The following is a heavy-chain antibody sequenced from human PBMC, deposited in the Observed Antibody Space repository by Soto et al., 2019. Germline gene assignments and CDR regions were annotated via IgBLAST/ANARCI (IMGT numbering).Heavy chain of an antibody. CDR2: TYYRSRWYN. CDR1: GDSVSGNSAA. J-gene: IGHJ4*02. V-gene: IGHV6-1*01. Sequence: SQTLSLTCAISGDSVSGNSAAWNWIRQSASRGLEWLGRTYYRSRWYNDYAVSVKSRITVTPDTSKNQFSLHLNSVTPEDTAVYYCARELPYYVSSDSYLDYWGQGALVTVSS. CDR3: ARELPYYVSSDSYLDY. D-gene: IGHD3-16*01.